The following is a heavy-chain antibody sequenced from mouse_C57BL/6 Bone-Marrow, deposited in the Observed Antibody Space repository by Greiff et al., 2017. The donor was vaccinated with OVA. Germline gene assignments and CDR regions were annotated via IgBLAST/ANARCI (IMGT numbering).Heavy chain of an antibody. D-gene: IGHD1-1*01. J-gene: IGHJ4*01. Sequence: QVQLKQSGAELVRPGASVTLSCKASGYTFTDYEMHWVKQTPVHGLEWIGAIDPETGGTAYNQKFKGKAILTADKSSSTAYMELRSLTSEDSAVYYCTREDFYYYGSSYGDYAMDYWGQGTSVTVSS. V-gene: IGHV1-15*01. CDR2: IDPETGGT. CDR1: GYTFTDYE. CDR3: TREDFYYYGSSYGDYAMDY.